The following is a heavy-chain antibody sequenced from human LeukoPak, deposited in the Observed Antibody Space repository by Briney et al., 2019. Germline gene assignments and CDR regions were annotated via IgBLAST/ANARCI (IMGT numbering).Heavy chain of an antibody. CDR1: GFTFSSYA. D-gene: IGHD3-3*02. V-gene: IGHV3-23*05. CDR2: ITNSGSNT. Sequence: PGGSLRLPCAASGFTFSSYAMSWVRQAPGKGLEWVSAITNSGSNTYYADSVKGRFTISRDNSKNTIYLQMNSLRAEDTAVYYCAKGHFWSGYYTGSVVSDLDYWGQGTLVTVSS. J-gene: IGHJ4*02. CDR3: AKGHFWSGYYTGSVVSDLDY.